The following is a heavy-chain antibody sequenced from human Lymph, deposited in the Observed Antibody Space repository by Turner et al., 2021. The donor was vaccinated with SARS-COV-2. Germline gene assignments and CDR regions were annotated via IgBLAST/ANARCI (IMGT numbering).Heavy chain of an antibody. CDR2: IEYSGSI. V-gene: IGHV4-61*01. CDR3: ARDIIVGRPGSGSYPNYDGMDV. Sequence: QVQLPESGPGLVKPSETLSLPRTVSGGSVRSGTSYWSWIRQPPGKGLEWIGYIEYSGSINHNPALKSRVTISVDTSKNQCSLKLSSVTAADTGVYYGARDIIVGRPGSGSYPNYDGMDVWGQGTTVTVSS. J-gene: IGHJ6*02. D-gene: IGHD1-26*01. CDR1: GGSVRSGTSY.